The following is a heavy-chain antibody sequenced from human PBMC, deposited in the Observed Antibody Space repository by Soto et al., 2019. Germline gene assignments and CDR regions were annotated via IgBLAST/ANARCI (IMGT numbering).Heavy chain of an antibody. CDR3: ERVKPDRYFDL. Sequence: QVTLKASGPVLVKPTETVTVTCTVSGFSLSNARMGVSWIRQPPGKALEWLAHIFSNDEKAYSTSLKRRLTISKDTSKSQVVLTMTNMDPVDTATSYCERVKPDRYFDLWGRGTLVTVSS. J-gene: IGHJ2*01. CDR1: GFSLSNARMG. CDR2: IFSNDEK. V-gene: IGHV2-26*01.